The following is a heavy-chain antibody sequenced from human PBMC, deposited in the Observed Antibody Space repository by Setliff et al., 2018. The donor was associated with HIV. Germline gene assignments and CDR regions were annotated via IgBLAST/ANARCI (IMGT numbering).Heavy chain of an antibody. CDR3: ARRARGGSSYYFDY. J-gene: IGHJ4*02. Sequence: SETLSLTCAVSGGSISSSNWWSWVRQPPGKGLEWIGEIYHRGGTNYNPSLKSRVTISVETSRNQFSLKLSSVTAADTAVYYCARRARGGSSYYFDYWGQGTLVTVSS. V-gene: IGHV4-4*02. CDR1: GGSISSSNW. D-gene: IGHD1-26*01. CDR2: IYHRGGT.